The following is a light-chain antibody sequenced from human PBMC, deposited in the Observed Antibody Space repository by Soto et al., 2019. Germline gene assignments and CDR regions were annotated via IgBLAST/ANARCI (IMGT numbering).Light chain of an antibody. CDR1: QSVSSTY. CDR2: DAY. J-gene: IGKJ5*01. CDR3: QQRHMWTIT. V-gene: IGKV3-11*01. Sequence: EIVLTQSPGTLSLSPGERATLSCRASQSVSSTYLAWYQQKPGQAPRLLIYDAYNRATGIPPRFSGSGSGTDFTLTISSLEPEDSAVYYCQQRHMWTITFGQGTRLEIK.